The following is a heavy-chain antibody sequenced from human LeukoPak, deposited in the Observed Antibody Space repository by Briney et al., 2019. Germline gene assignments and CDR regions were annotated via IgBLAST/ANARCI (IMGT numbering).Heavy chain of an antibody. CDR2: INAGNGNT. D-gene: IGHD3-16*02. CDR3: ARADYVWGSYRPLGY. J-gene: IGHJ4*02. CDR1: GYTFTSYA. Sequence: ASVKVSCKASGYTFTSYAMHWVRQAPGQRHERMGWINAGNGNTKYSQKFQGRVTITRDTSASTAYMELSSLRSEDTAVYYCARADYVWGSYRPLGYWGQGTLVTVSS. V-gene: IGHV1-3*01.